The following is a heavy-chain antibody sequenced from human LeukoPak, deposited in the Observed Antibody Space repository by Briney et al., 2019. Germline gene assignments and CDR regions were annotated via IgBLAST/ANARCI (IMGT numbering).Heavy chain of an antibody. J-gene: IGHJ3*02. V-gene: IGHV4-39*07. D-gene: IGHD3-3*01. Sequence: PSETLSLTCTVSGGSISSSSYYWGWIRQPPGKGLEWIGSIYYSGSTYYNPSLKSRVTISVDTSKNQFSLKLSSVTAADTAVYYCARVGDLGDAFDIWGQGTMVTVSS. CDR3: ARVGDLGDAFDI. CDR2: IYYSGST. CDR1: GGSISSSSYY.